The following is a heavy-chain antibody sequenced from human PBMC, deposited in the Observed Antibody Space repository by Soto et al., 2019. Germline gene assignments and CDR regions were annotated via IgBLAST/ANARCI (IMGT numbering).Heavy chain of an antibody. D-gene: IGHD1-26*01. CDR3: AQSRWELLA. CDR2: IGASGGST. J-gene: IGHJ5*02. CDR1: GFTFTGYA. V-gene: IGHV3-23*01. Sequence: GGSLRLSCAASGFTFTGYAMSWVRQAPGKGLEWVSSIGASGGSTDYADSVKGRFTISRDNSKNTLYLQMNSLRVDDTAVYYCAQSRWELLAWGQGTLVTVSS.